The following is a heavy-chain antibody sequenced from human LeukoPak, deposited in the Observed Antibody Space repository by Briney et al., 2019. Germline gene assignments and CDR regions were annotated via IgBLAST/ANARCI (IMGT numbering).Heavy chain of an antibody. CDR3: ARAYNRPLVSYYYYGMDV. D-gene: IGHD1-1*01. CDR2: INHSGST. Sequence: SETLSLTCAVYGGSFSGYYWSWIRQPPGKGLEWIGEINHSGSTNYNPSLKSRVTISVDTSKNQFSLKLSSVTAADTAVYYCARAYNRPLVSYYYYGMDVWGQGTTVTVSS. V-gene: IGHV4-34*01. CDR1: GGSFSGYY. J-gene: IGHJ6*02.